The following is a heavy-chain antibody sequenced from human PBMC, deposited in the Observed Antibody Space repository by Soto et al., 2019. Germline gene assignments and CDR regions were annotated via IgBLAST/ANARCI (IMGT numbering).Heavy chain of an antibody. CDR1: GFTFSSYA. CDR2: ISYDGSNK. D-gene: IGHD3-16*01. V-gene: IGHV3-30-3*01. Sequence: GGSLRLSCAASGFTFSSYAMHWVRQAPGKGLEWVAVISYDGSNKYYADSVKGRFTISRDNSKNTLYLQMNSLRAEDTAVYYCARDHKVGERSPNGDWGQGTLVTVSS. CDR3: ARDHKVGERSPNGD. J-gene: IGHJ4*02.